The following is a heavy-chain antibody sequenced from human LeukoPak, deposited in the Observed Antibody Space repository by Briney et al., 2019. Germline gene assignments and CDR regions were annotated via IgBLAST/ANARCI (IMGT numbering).Heavy chain of an antibody. CDR2: IGTAGDT. V-gene: IGHV3-13*01. Sequence: GGSLRLSCAASGFTFSSYDMHWVRQATGKGLEWVSAIGTAGDTYYPGSVKGRFTISRESAKNSLYLQMNSLRAEDTAVYYCARDLCSNYYYYGMDVWGQGTTVTVSS. CDR3: ARDLCSNYYYYGMDV. J-gene: IGHJ6*02. CDR1: GFTFSSYD. D-gene: IGHD4-11*01.